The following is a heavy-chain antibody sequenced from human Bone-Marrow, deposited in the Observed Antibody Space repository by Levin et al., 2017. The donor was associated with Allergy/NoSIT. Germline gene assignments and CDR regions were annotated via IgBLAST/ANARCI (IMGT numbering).Heavy chain of an antibody. J-gene: IGHJ4*02. Sequence: GESLKISCAASGFTFSSYAMHWVRQTPGKGLEWVAVISYDGNNKYSADSVKGRFTISRDNSKNTLYLQMNSLRAEDTAVYYCARDGPLLYTYGYGVFDCWGQGTLVTVSS. CDR3: ARDGPLLYTYGYGVFDC. CDR2: ISYDGNNK. V-gene: IGHV3-30-3*01. CDR1: GFTFSSYA. D-gene: IGHD5-18*01.